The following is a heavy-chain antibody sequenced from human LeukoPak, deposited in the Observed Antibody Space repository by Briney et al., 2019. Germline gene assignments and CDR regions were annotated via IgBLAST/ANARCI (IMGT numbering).Heavy chain of an antibody. J-gene: IGHJ4*02. CDR3: ARDPDSGYAETQTYYYDSSGYYLFDY. Sequence: ASVKVSCKASGYTFTSYGISWVRQAPGQGLEWMGWISAYNGNTNYAQKLQGRVTMTTDTSTSTAYMELRSLRSDDTAVYYCARDPDSGYAETQTYYYDSSGYYLFDYWGQGTLVTVSS. CDR2: ISAYNGNT. CDR1: GYTFTSYG. D-gene: IGHD3-22*01. V-gene: IGHV1-18*01.